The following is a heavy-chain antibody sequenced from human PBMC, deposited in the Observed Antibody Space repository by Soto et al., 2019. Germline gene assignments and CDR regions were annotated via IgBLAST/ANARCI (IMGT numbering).Heavy chain of an antibody. CDR2: IYYSGST. J-gene: IGHJ4*02. CDR1: GGSISSYY. V-gene: IGHV4-59*08. CDR3: ARSHILPRLFIYRDDH. Sequence: PSETLSLTCTVSGGSISSYYWSWIRQPPGKGLEWIGYIYYSGSTNHNPSLKSRVTISVDTSKNQFSLKLSSVTAADTAVYYCARSHILPRLFIYRDDHWGQGTPVTVPS. D-gene: IGHD2-21*01.